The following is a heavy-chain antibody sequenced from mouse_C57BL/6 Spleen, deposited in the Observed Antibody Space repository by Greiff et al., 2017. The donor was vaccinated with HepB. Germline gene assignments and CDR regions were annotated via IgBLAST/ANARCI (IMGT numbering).Heavy chain of an antibody. D-gene: IGHD1-1*01. Sequence: EVQLQQSGPELVKPGASVKIPCKASGYTFTDYNMDWVKQSHGKSLEWIGDINPNNGGTIYNQKFKGKATVTVDKSSSTAYMELRSLTSEDTAVYYCARNYGSSWDYYAMDYWGQGTSVTVSS. J-gene: IGHJ4*01. CDR2: INPNNGGT. CDR1: GYTFTDYN. CDR3: ARNYGSSWDYYAMDY. V-gene: IGHV1-18*01.